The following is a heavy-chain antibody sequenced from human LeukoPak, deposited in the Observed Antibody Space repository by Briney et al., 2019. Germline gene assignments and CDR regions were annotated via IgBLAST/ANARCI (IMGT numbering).Heavy chain of an antibody. D-gene: IGHD5-18*01. J-gene: IGHJ4*02. V-gene: IGHV4-34*01. CDR1: GGSFSGYY. CDR2: INHSGST. Sequence: SETLSLTCAVYGGSFSGYYWSWIRQPPGKGLEWIGKINHSGSTNYNPSLKSRVTISVDTSKNQFSPKLSSVTAADTAVYYCARGQLWTDYWGQGTLVTVSS. CDR3: ARGQLWTDY.